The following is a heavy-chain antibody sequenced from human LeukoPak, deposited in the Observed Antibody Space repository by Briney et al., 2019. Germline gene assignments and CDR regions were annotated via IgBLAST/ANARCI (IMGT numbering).Heavy chain of an antibody. V-gene: IGHV3-30*18. CDR2: ISYDGSNK. CDR1: GFTFTNYD. J-gene: IGHJ3*02. Sequence: GGSLRLSCAASGFTFTNYDMHWVRQAPGKGLEWVAVISYDGSNKYYADSVKGRFTISRDNSKNTLYLQMNSLRAEDTAVYYCAKDRSGYGDAFDIWGQGTMVTVSS. CDR3: AKDRSGYGDAFDI. D-gene: IGHD3-10*01.